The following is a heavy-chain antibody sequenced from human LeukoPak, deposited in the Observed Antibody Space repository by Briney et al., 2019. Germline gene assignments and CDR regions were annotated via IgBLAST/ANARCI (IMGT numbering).Heavy chain of an antibody. V-gene: IGHV3-9*01. CDR1: GFSFSNYA. CDR3: AKDTGGNGAYFYAMVV. D-gene: IGHD4-23*01. CDR2: INWNSATK. Sequence: GGSLRLSCAASGFSFSNYAMNWVRQAPGKGLGWVSAINWNSATKAYADSVEGRFTLSRHRARNSLYLQMDSLRPEDTALYYCAKDTGGNGAYFYAMVVWGQGTSVTVSS. J-gene: IGHJ6*02.